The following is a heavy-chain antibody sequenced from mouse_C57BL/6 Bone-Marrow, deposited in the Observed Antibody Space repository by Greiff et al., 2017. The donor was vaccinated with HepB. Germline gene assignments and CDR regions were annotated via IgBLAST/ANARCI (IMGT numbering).Heavy chain of an antibody. V-gene: IGHV1-82*01. CDR1: GYAFSSSW. CDR2: IYPGDGDT. J-gene: IGHJ2*01. Sequence: VKLQQSGPELVKPGASVKISCKASGYAFSSSWMNWVKQRPGKGLEWIGRIYPGDGDTNYNGKFKGKATLTADKSSSTAYMQLSSLTSEDSAVYFCALITTSDYWGQGTTLTVSS. CDR3: ALITTSDY. D-gene: IGHD1-1*01.